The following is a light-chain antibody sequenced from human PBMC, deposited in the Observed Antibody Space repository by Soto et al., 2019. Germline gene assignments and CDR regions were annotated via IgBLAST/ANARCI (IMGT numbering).Light chain of an antibody. J-gene: IGLJ1*01. CDR2: ASS. Sequence: QSVLTQPASVSGSPGQSITISCTGTTSDVGSYNYVSWYQHHAGKAPRLMIFASSNRPSGVSHRFSGSRSDNTASLTISGLQAEDEADYYCSSYTSGTTLYVFGTGTKLTVL. V-gene: IGLV2-14*01. CDR1: TSDVGSYNY. CDR3: SSYTSGTTLYV.